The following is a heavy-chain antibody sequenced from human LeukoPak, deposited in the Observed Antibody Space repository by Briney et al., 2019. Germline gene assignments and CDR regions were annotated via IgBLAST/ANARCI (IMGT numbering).Heavy chain of an antibody. J-gene: IGHJ5*02. CDR2: IYYSGST. Sequence: SETLSLTCTVSGGSISSSSYYWGWIRQPPGKGLEWIGSIYYSGSTYYNPSLKSRVTISVDTSKNQFSLKLSSVTAADTAVYYWGRHSLCLGGLPGFDPWGRETRVTVSS. D-gene: IGHD3-16*01. CDR1: GGSISSSSYY. CDR3: GRHSLCLGGLPGFDP. V-gene: IGHV4-39*01.